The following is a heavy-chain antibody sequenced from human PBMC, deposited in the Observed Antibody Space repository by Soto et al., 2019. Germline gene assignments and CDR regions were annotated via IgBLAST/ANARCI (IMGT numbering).Heavy chain of an antibody. CDR1: GFTVSSNY. CDR3: ARAVGGTYKFDY. CDR2: IYSGGST. J-gene: IGHJ4*02. D-gene: IGHD1-26*01. Sequence: GGSLRLSCAASGFTVSSNYMSWVRQAPGKGLEWVSVIYSGGSTYSADSVKGRFTISRHNSKNTLCLQMNSLTAEDTAVYYCARAVGGTYKFDYWGQGTLVTVSS. V-gene: IGHV3-53*04.